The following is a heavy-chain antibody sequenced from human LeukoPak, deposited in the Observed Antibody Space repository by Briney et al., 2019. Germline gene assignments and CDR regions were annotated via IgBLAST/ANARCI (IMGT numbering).Heavy chain of an antibody. CDR2: ISISSDI. Sequence: GGSLRLSCAASGFTFSNYGMNWARQAPGKGLEWVSSISISSDIYYADSVKGRFSISRDNSKNTLYLDMNSLRAGDTAVYYCARERDDYDDPGPLDYWGQGTLVTVSS. CDR3: ARERDDYDDPGPLDY. D-gene: IGHD4-17*01. CDR1: GFTFSNYG. V-gene: IGHV3-69-1*01. J-gene: IGHJ4*02.